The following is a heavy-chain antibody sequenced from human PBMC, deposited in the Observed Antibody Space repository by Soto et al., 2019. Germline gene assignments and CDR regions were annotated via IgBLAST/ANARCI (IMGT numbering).Heavy chain of an antibody. D-gene: IGHD2-15*01. CDR1: GYTFTSYD. J-gene: IGHJ5*02. CDR2: MNPNSGNT. V-gene: IGHV1-8*01. CDR3: ARGTQDILDH. Sequence: QVQLVQSGAEVKKPGASVKVSCKASGYTFTSYDINWVRQATGQGLEWMGWMNPNSGNTGYEQKFQGRVTMTRNPSISTAEMKPSSPRSEDTAVYYSARGTQDILDHWGQGTLVTGSS.